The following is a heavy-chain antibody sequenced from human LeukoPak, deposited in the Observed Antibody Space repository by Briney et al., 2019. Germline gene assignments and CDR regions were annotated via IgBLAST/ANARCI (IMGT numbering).Heavy chain of an antibody. D-gene: IGHD3-3*01. CDR1: GYSFTSYW. Sequence: GESLKISCKGSGYSFTSYWIGWVRQMPGKGLEWMGIIYPGDSDTRYSPSFQGQVTISADKPISTAYLQWSSLKASDTAMYYCATSYYDFWSGYLGPNWFDPWGQGTLVTVSS. V-gene: IGHV5-51*01. CDR3: ATSYYDFWSGYLGPNWFDP. CDR2: IYPGDSDT. J-gene: IGHJ5*02.